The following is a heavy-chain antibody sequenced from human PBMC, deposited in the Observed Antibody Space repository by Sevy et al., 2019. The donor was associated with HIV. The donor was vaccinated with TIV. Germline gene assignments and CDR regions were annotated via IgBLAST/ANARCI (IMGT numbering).Heavy chain of an antibody. J-gene: IGHJ6*02. CDR1: GFTFSSYW. D-gene: IGHD3-10*01. CDR3: ARDLTMVRGVIITGYYGMDV. Sequence: GGSLRLSCAASGFTFSSYWMHWVRQAPGKGLVWVSRINSDGSSTSYAESVKGRFTISRDNAKNTLYLQMNSLRAEDTAVYYCARDLTMVRGVIITGYYGMDVWGQGTTVTVSS. V-gene: IGHV3-74*01. CDR2: INSDGSST.